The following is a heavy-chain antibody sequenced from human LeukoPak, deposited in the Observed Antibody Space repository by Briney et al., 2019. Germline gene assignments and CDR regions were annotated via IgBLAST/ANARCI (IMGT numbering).Heavy chain of an antibody. V-gene: IGHV3-21*01. CDR3: ARDRDDFWSGYYGNIDS. CDR2: VSTAGRYV. J-gene: IGHJ4*02. CDR1: GFTFSRYT. D-gene: IGHD3-3*01. Sequence: GGSLRLSCAASGFTFSRYTMNWVRQAQGKGLEWVSSVSTAGRYVYYADSVKGRFTISRDNAKNSLYLQMNSLSAEDTAVYYCARDRDDFWSGYYGNIDSWGQGTRVTVS.